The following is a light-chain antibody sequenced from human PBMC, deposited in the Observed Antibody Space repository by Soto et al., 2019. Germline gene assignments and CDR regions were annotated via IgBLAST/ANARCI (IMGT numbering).Light chain of an antibody. CDR2: DTS. V-gene: IGLV7-46*01. J-gene: IGLJ3*02. CDR3: LLMFSGGKV. Sequence: QAVVTQEPSMTVSPGGTVTLTCGSSTGTVTSGQYPYWFQQKPGQAPRPLIYDTSDKYSWTPARFSGSLLGGKAALTLSGAQAEDEADYYCLLMFSGGKVFGGGTKLTVL. CDR1: TGTVTSGQY.